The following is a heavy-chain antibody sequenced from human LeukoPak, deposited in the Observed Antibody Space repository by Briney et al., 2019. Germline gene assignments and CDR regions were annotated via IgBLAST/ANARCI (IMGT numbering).Heavy chain of an antibody. J-gene: IGHJ4*02. CDR1: GFTFSSYA. D-gene: IGHD4-17*01. Sequence: EPGGSLRLSCAASGFTFSSYAMSWVRQAPGKGLEWVSAISGSGGSTYYADSVKGRFTISRDNSKNTLYLQMNSLRAEDTAVYYCAKHDYGDYTPRPKYYFDYWGQGTLVTVSS. V-gene: IGHV3-23*01. CDR3: AKHDYGDYTPRPKYYFDY. CDR2: ISGSGGST.